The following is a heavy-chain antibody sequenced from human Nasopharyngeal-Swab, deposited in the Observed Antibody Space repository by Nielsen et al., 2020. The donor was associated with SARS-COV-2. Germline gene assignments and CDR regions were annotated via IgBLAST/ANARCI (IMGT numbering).Heavy chain of an antibody. CDR1: GGSFSGYY. CDR2: INHSGST. J-gene: IGHJ6*03. Sequence: ESLKISCAVYGGSFSGYYWSWIRQPPGKGLEWIGEINHSGSTNYNPSLKSRVTISVDTSKNQFSLKLSSVTAADTAVYYCARGRGVFGVVSRFYYYMDVWGKGTTVTVSS. CDR3: ARGRGVFGVVSRFYYYMDV. D-gene: IGHD3-3*01. V-gene: IGHV4-34*01.